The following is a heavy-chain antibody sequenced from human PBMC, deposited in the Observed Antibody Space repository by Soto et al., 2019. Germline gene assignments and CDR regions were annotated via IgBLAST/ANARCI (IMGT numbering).Heavy chain of an antibody. Sequence: GGSLRLSCAASGFSFSSYGMRWVRQAPGKGLDWVAVIWYDGSNKYYAESVKGRFTISRDNSKNTLYVQMNSLTVGDTAVYYCARAQYTGSYFDACDVWGQGTMVTVSS. CDR2: IWYDGSNK. CDR1: GFSFSSYG. CDR3: ARAQYTGSYFDACDV. V-gene: IGHV3-33*03. D-gene: IGHD1-26*01. J-gene: IGHJ3*01.